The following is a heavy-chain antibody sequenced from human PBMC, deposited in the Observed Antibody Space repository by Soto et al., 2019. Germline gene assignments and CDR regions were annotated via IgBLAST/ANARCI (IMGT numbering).Heavy chain of an antibody. CDR3: ARLRVVVTARGYYYYGMDV. V-gene: IGHV4-34*01. D-gene: IGHD2-21*02. J-gene: IGHJ6*02. CDR1: GGSFSGYY. Sequence: SETLSLTXAVYGGSFSGYYWSWIRQPPGKGLEWIGEINHSGSTNYDPSLKSRVTISVDTSKNQFSLKLSSVTAADTAVYYCARLRVVVTARGYYYYGMDVWGQGTTVTVSS. CDR2: INHSGST.